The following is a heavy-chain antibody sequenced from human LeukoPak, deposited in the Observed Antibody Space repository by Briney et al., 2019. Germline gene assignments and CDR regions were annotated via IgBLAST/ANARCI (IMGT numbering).Heavy chain of an antibody. J-gene: IGHJ4*02. Sequence: MPSETLSLTCIVHGGSFSDPYWSWIRQPPGKGLEWIGEINHSGRTNYNPSLKSRVTISVDTSKNQFSLKLSSVTAADTAIYYCARLQFLSGGYYAFDYWGQGSLVTVSS. D-gene: IGHD3-22*01. CDR2: INHSGRT. CDR3: ARLQFLSGGYYAFDY. V-gene: IGHV4-34*01. CDR1: GGSFSDPY.